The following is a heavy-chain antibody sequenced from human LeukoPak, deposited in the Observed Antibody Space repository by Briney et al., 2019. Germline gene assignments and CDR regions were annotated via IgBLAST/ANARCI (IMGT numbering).Heavy chain of an antibody. D-gene: IGHD3-9*01. V-gene: IGHV4-39*01. Sequence: SETLSLTCTASGGPVSSSIYYWGWIRQPPGKGMEWIGSIYYSGSTSYNPSLKSRVTISVDTSKNQLSLKLTSVTAADTAVYYCASRNDILTGYVFDFWGQGTLVTVSS. CDR3: ASRNDILTGYVFDF. CDR1: GGPVSSSIYY. J-gene: IGHJ4*02. CDR2: IYYSGST.